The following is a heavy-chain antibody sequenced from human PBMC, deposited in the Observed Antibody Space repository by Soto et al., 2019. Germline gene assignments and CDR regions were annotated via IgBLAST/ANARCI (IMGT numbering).Heavy chain of an antibody. CDR2: IYHSGST. J-gene: IGHJ5*02. D-gene: IGHD4-17*01. CDR1: GGSINSSNW. V-gene: IGHV4-4*02. Sequence: SETLSLTCAVSGGSINSSNWWSWVRQPPGKGLEWIGEIYHSGSTNYNPSLKSRVTISVDKSKNQFSLKLSSVTAADTAVYYCARAVSNPNWFDPWGQGTLVTVSS. CDR3: ARAVSNPNWFDP.